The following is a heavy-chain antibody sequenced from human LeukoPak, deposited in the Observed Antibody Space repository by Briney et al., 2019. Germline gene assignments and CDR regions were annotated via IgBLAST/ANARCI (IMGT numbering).Heavy chain of an antibody. J-gene: IGHJ4*02. CDR1: GFTASYNN. V-gene: IGHV3-66*01. CDR2: IYSDATT. Sequence: GGSLRVSCAASGFTASYNNISWVRQAPGKGLEWISVIYSDATTEYADSVKGRFTISRDNSKNTLYLQMNSLRAEDTAVYYCANVKPPRIAAAGQGYWGQGTLVTVSS. CDR3: ANVKPPRIAAAGQGY. D-gene: IGHD6-13*01.